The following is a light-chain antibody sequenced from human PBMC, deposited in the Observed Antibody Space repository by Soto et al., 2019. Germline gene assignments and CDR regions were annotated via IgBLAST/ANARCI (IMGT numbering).Light chain of an antibody. CDR1: QNVNSN. V-gene: IGKV3D-15*01. CDR2: AAS. Sequence: EVVVTQSPATLSLSPGERASLSCRTSQNVNSNLAWYQQKPGQAPRLLIYAASTRAAGIPARFSGSGSATEFTLTISSLQSEDFAVYYCQQYDDWPPWTFGQGTKVGSK. CDR3: QQYDDWPPWT. J-gene: IGKJ1*01.